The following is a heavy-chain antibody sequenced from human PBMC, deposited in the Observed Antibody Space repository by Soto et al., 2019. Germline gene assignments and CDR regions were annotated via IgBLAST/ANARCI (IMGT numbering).Heavy chain of an antibody. CDR3: GRAERYSKSCFDP. D-gene: IGHD1-1*01. V-gene: IGHV4-34*01. J-gene: IGHJ5*02. CDR2: VNHSGKA. CDR1: GGSIRNYY. Sequence: SETLSLTCGVCGGSIRNYYWSWVRQPPGKGLEWIGEVNHSGKATYNPSLQSRVSISLDTSNYHFSLKMTSVTAADTAIYFCGRAERYSKSCFDPWGQGTQVTVSS.